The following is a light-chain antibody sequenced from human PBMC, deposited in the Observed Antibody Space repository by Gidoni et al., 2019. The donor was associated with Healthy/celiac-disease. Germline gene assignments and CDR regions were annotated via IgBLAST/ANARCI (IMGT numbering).Light chain of an antibody. Sequence: DIKMTQSPSYLSASVGDRVTITCQASQDISNYVNWYQQKPGKAPKLLIYDASKLETGVPSRFSGSGSGTDFTFTISSLQPEDIATYYWQQYDNLPGFGPGTKVDSK. CDR2: DAS. J-gene: IGKJ3*01. CDR3: QQYDNLPG. CDR1: QDISNY. V-gene: IGKV1-33*01.